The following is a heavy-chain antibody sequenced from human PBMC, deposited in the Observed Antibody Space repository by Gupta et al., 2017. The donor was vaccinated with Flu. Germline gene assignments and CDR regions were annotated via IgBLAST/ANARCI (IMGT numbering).Heavy chain of an antibody. V-gene: IGHV3-74*01. Sequence: RQAPGKGLVWVSRINSDGSSTSYADSVKGRFTISRDNAKNTLYLQMNSLRAEDTAVYYCARAIYYGSGSYYTYYYYYYMDVWGKGTTVTVSS. CDR2: INSDGSST. J-gene: IGHJ6*03. CDR3: ARAIYYGSGSYYTYYYYYYMDV. D-gene: IGHD3-10*01.